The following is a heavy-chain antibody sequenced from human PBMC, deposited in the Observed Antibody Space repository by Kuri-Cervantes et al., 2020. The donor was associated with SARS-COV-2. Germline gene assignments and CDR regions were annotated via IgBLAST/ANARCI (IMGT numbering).Heavy chain of an antibody. CDR2: IYYSGRT. CDR1: GGSVSSGSYY. V-gene: IGHV4-61*01. J-gene: IGHJ2*01. Sequence: SETLSLTCNVSGGSVSSGSYYWSWIRQPPGKGLEWIGYIYYSGRTNYTPSLKSRVTISVDTSKDQFSLKLTSVTAADTAMYFCARVNGAVATSGYWYFDLWGRGTLVTVSS. CDR3: ARVNGAVATSGYWYFDL. D-gene: IGHD6-19*01.